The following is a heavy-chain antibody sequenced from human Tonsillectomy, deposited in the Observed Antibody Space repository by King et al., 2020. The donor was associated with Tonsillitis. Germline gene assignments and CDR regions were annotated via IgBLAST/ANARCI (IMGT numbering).Heavy chain of an antibody. J-gene: IGHJ1*01. CDR2: IYFDGSKK. Sequence: QVHLVESGGGVVQPGRSLRLSCEASGFAFSSYGMNWVRQAPGKGLEWVAIIYFDGSKKYYADSVEGRFTISRDNSRNTLYLQMNSLRVDDTAVYYCVKEMHYFESGAYPSDEYLQYWGQGTLVIVSS. CDR1: GFAFSSYG. V-gene: IGHV3-33*03. CDR3: VKEMHYFESGAYPSDEYLQY. D-gene: IGHD3-22*01.